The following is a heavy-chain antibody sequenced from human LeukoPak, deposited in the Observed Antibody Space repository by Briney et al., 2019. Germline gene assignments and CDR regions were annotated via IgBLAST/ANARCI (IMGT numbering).Heavy chain of an antibody. CDR3: AKDSGSYYGSSFDY. V-gene: IGHV3-9*01. Sequence: GGSLRLSCAASGFTFDDYAMHWVRHAPGKGLEWGSGISWNSGSIGYADSVKGRFTISRDNAKNSLYLQMNSLRAEDTALYYCAKDSGSYYGSSFDYWGQGTLVTVSS. J-gene: IGHJ4*02. CDR1: GFTFDDYA. CDR2: ISWNSGSI. D-gene: IGHD1-26*01.